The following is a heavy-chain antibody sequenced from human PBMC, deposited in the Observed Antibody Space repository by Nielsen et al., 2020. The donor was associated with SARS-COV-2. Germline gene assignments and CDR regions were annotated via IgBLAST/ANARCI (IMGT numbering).Heavy chain of an antibody. CDR1: EFSFTNAW. V-gene: IGHV3-15*01. Sequence: GESLKISCAASEFSFTNAWMGWVRQAPGKGLEWVGRIKSNTDGGTTDYAAPVKGRFTISRDDSKNTLYLQMNSLKTEDTAVYYCTNHSNYFVFDPWGQGTLVTVSS. CDR2: IKSNTDGGTT. D-gene: IGHD4-11*01. CDR3: TNHSNYFVFDP. J-gene: IGHJ5*02.